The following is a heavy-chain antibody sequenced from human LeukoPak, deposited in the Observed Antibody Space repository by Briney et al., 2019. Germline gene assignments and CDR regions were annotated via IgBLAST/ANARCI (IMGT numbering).Heavy chain of an antibody. D-gene: IGHD6-13*01. Sequence: GGSLRLSCAASGFTSDDYVMHWVRQAPGKGLGWVSLVSGDGGSIYYADSVKGRFTISRDNSKNSLYLQMNSLRTEDTALYYCAKEGGSSWYFDYWGQGTLVTVSS. J-gene: IGHJ4*02. CDR3: AKEGGSSWYFDY. V-gene: IGHV3-43*02. CDR2: VSGDGGSI. CDR1: GFTSDDYV.